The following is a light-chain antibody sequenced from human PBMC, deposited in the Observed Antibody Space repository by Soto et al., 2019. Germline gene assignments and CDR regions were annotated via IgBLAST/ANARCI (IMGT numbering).Light chain of an antibody. CDR2: DAS. Sequence: DIQMTQSPSSLSASVGDRVTITCQASQDITNYLNWYQQKPGKTPKVLIYDASTLEIGVPSRFSGSGSGTDFTFTISSLQPEDIGTYYCQQYDNLPLTFGAGTKVEIK. V-gene: IGKV1-33*01. CDR1: QDITNY. CDR3: QQYDNLPLT. J-gene: IGKJ4*01.